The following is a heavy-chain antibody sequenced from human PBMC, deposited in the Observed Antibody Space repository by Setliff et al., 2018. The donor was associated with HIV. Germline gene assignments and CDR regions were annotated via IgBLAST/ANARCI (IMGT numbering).Heavy chain of an antibody. D-gene: IGHD3-3*01. Sequence: SETLSLTCAVYGGSFSGYYWTWIRQPPGKGLEWIGDINHRGDTNYNPSLKSRVTMSVDTSKNQFSLKLSSVTAADTAVYYCARDLRITLFGGDVYYYYGMDVWGQGTTVTVSS. CDR3: ARDLRITLFGGDVYYYYGMDV. J-gene: IGHJ6*02. CDR1: GGSFSGYY. CDR2: INHRGDT. V-gene: IGHV4-34*01.